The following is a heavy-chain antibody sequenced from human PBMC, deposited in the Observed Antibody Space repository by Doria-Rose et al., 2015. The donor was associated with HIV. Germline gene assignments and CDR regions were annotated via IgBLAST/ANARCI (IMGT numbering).Heavy chain of an antibody. CDR3: ARIKSSRWYHKYYFDF. D-gene: IGHD6-13*01. Sequence: QVQLVQSGPVLVKPTETLTLTCTVSGVSLSSPGMGVSWIRQPPGKALEWLANIFSDDERYSKTYLKSRLTISRGTSKSQVVLTMTDMDPVDTATYYCARIKSSRWYHKYYFDFWGQGTLVIVSA. J-gene: IGHJ4*02. CDR1: GVSLSSPGMG. V-gene: IGHV2-26*01. CDR2: IFSDDER.